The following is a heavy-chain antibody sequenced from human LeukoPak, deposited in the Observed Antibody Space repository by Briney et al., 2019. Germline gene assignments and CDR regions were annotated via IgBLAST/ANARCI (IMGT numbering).Heavy chain of an antibody. V-gene: IGHV3-21*01. D-gene: IGHD5/OR15-5a*01. CDR1: GFTVSNNY. J-gene: IGHJ4*02. CDR2: ISSSSSYI. CDR3: ARTSSSVLDY. Sequence: GGSLRLSCAASGFTVSNNYMSWVRQAPGKGLEWVSSISSSSSYIYYADSVKGRFTISRDNAKNSLYLQMNILRDEDTAVYYCARTSSSVLDYWGQGTLVTVSS.